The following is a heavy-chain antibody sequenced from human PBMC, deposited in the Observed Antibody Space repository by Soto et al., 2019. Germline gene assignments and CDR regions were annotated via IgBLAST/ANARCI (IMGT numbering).Heavy chain of an antibody. CDR3: ARSVAVPGAHIDY. D-gene: IGHD6-19*01. Sequence: SETLSLTCSVSGVSISGSYWSWIRQSPGKGLEWLGYVYYTGSTNYSPSLRSRVSISVDTSKNEFSLRLSSVTAADTAVYFCARSVAVPGAHIDYWGPGTLVTVSS. V-gene: IGHV4-59*01. CDR2: VYYTGST. CDR1: GVSISGSY. J-gene: IGHJ4*02.